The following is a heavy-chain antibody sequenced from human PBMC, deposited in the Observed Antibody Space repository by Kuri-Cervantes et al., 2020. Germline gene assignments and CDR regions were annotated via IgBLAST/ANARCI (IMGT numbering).Heavy chain of an antibody. Sequence: ASVKVSCKASGGTFSSYAINWVRQATGQGLEWMGWMNPNSGNTGYAQKFQGRVTMTRNTSISTAYMELSSLRSEDTAVYYCARSPDCSGGSCYSDYYYYYYMDVWGKGTTVTVSS. V-gene: IGHV1-8*02. D-gene: IGHD2-15*01. CDR1: GGTFSSYA. CDR2: MNPNSGNT. J-gene: IGHJ6*03. CDR3: ARSPDCSGGSCYSDYYYYYYMDV.